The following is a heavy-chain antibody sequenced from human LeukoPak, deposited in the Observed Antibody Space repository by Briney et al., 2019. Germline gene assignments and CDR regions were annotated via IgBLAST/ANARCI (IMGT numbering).Heavy chain of an antibody. Sequence: GGSLRLSCAASGFTFSSYAMSWVRQAPGKGLEWVSYISSRASAVYYADSVKGRFTISRDNAKNSLYLQMNSLRAEDTALYYCARDRLRSRTYDSSGTRAFDIWGQGTMVTVSS. D-gene: IGHD3-22*01. V-gene: IGHV3-48*04. J-gene: IGHJ3*02. CDR1: GFTFSSYA. CDR2: ISSRASAV. CDR3: ARDRLRSRTYDSSGTRAFDI.